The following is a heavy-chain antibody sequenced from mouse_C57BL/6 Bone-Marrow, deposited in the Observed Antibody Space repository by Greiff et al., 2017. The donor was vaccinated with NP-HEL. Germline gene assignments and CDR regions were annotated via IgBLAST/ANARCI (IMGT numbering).Heavy chain of an antibody. CDR1: GYSFPGYY. CDR2: INPSTGGT. V-gene: IGHV1-42*01. Sequence: EVQLQQSGPELVKPGASVKISCKASGYSFPGYYMNWVKQSPEKSLEWIGEINPSTGGTTYNQKFKAKATLTVDKSSSTAYMQLKSLTSEDSAVYYCARHFDVWGTGTTVTVSS. CDR3: ARHFDV. J-gene: IGHJ1*03.